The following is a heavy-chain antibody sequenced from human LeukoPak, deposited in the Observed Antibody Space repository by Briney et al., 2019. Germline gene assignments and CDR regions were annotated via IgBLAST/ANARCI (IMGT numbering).Heavy chain of an antibody. CDR2: ISSSGTG. D-gene: IGHD2-21*02. CDR3: ARPAYCGGNCYYFPDY. CDR1: GFTFSDYF. Sequence: GGSLRLSCAASGFTFSDYFMSWIRQAPGKGLEWLSHISSSGTGYYTDSVKGRATISRDNAKNSLYLQMNSLRAEDTAVYYCARPAYCGGNCYYFPDYWGQGTLVAVSS. V-gene: IGHV3-11*04. J-gene: IGHJ4*02.